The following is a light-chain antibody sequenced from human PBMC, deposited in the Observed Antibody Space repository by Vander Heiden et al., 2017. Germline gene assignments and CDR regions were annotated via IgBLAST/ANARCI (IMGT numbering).Light chain of an antibody. CDR1: SSDVGGYNY. CDR3: GSYAGSYTLV. CDR2: DVT. Sequence: QSALTQPRSVSGSPRQSVTISCTGTSSDVGGYNYVSWYQQPPGKAPNLMIYDVTKRPAGVPDRFAGSKSGNTASLTISGLQAEDEADYYCGSYAGSYTLVFGGGTKLTVL. J-gene: IGLJ2*01. V-gene: IGLV2-11*01.